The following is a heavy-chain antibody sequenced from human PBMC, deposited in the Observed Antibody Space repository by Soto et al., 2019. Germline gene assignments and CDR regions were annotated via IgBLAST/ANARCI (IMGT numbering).Heavy chain of an antibody. Sequence: GGSLRLSCAAPGFTLRTNGMSWFRQASGKGLEWVSSILGSGGDTYYADSLKGRFTISRDNSKNTLYLQLNSLGAEDTALYYCAGHGGYSYLGQGTLVTVSS. CDR1: GFTLRTNG. D-gene: IGHD2-15*01. CDR3: AGHGGYSY. CDR2: ILGSGGDT. J-gene: IGHJ4*02. V-gene: IGHV3-23*01.